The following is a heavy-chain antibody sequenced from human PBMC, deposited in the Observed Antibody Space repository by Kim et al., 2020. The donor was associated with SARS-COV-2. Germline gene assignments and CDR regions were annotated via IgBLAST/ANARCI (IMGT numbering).Heavy chain of an antibody. CDR3: ARDGYGDYGEYYYYYYMDV. V-gene: IGHV3-48*02. CDR1: GFTFSSYS. CDR2: ISSSSSTI. J-gene: IGHJ6*03. Sequence: GGSLRLSCAASGFTFSSYSMNWVRQAPGKGLEWVSYISSSSSTIYYADSVKGRFTISRDNAKNSLYLQMNSLRDEDTAVYYCARDGYGDYGEYYYYYYMDVWGKGTTVTVSS. D-gene: IGHD4-17*01.